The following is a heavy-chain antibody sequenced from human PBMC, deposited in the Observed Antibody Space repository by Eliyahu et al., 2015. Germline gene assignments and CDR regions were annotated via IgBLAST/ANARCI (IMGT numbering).Heavy chain of an antibody. D-gene: IGHD5-18*01. J-gene: IGHJ4*02. Sequence: QVQLQESGPGLVKPSETLSLTCTVSGGSISSYYWSWIRQPPGKGLEWIGYIYTSGSTNYNPPLKSRVTISVDTSKNQFSLKLSSVTAADTAVYYCARLNYVDTPLFDYWGQGTLVTVSS. CDR1: GGSISSYY. V-gene: IGHV4-4*09. CDR2: IYTSGST. CDR3: ARLNYVDTPLFDY.